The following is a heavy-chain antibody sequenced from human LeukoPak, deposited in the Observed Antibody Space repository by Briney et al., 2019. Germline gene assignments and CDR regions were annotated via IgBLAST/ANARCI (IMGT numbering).Heavy chain of an antibody. D-gene: IGHD6-25*01. CDR2: TSYDGSNK. V-gene: IGHV3-30-3*01. J-gene: IGHJ6*02. CDR1: GFTFSSYA. Sequence: GRSLRLSCAASGFTFSSYAMHWVRQAPGKGLEWVAVTSYDGSNKYYADSVKGRFTISRDNSKNTLYLQMNSLRAEDTAVYYCARARYSSAIYYYYGMDVWGQGTTVTVSS. CDR3: ARARYSSAIYYYYGMDV.